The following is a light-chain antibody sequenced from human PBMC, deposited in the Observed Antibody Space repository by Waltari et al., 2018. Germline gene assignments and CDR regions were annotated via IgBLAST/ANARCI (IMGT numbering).Light chain of an antibody. CDR1: QSVRRA. Sequence: EIVLTQSPGTMSLSLGERATLSCRASQSVRRALAGYQQKPGQAPRLLIYGASTRATGIPDRFSGSGSGTDFSLTISRLEPDDFAVYYCQHYVRLPATFGQGTTVEI. V-gene: IGKV3-20*01. J-gene: IGKJ1*01. CDR2: GAS. CDR3: QHYVRLPAT.